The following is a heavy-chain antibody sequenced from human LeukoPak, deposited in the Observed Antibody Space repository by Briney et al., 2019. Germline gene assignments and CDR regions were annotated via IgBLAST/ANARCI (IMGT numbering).Heavy chain of an antibody. CDR2: IKSKIDGGTT. D-gene: IGHD3-3*02. J-gene: IGHJ4*01. CDR3: TTGYGHSDFDY. Sequence: GGSLRLSCAASGFTITNARMGWVRQAPGKGLEWVGLIKSKIDGGTTDFAAPVKGRFTISTDDSKHALYLQMNSLKTEDTAVYYCTTGYGHSDFDYWGNLAIVTVSS. CDR1: GFTITNAR. V-gene: IGHV3-15*01.